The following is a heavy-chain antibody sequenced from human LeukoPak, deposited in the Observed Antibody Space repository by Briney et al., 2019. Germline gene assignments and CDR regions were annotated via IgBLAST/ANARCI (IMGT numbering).Heavy chain of an antibody. CDR2: ISTSSSYI. CDR1: GFAFSSYT. Sequence: GGSLRLSCAASGFAFSSYTMNWVRQAPGKGLEWVSFISTSSSYIYYADSVKGRFTVSRDNAKNSLYLQMNSLRAEDTAVYYCARVTNGGYDSGNFDYWGQGTLVTVSS. CDR3: ARVTNGGYDSGNFDY. D-gene: IGHD5-12*01. J-gene: IGHJ4*02. V-gene: IGHV3-21*01.